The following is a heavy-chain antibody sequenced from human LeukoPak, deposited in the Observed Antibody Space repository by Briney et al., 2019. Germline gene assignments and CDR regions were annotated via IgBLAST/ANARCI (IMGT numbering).Heavy chain of an antibody. V-gene: IGHV4-59*08. CDR2: IYYSGST. CDR3: ARHYGP. J-gene: IGHJ5*02. D-gene: IGHD3-10*01. Sequence: GSLRLSCAASGFTFSSSAMSWVRQAPGKGLEWIGYIYYSGSTYYNPSLKSRVTIPVDTSKNQFSLKLNSVTAADTAVYYCARHYGPWGQGTLVTVSS. CDR1: GFTFSSSA.